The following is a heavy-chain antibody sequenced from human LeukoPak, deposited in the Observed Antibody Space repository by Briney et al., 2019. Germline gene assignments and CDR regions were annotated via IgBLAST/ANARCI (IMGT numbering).Heavy chain of an antibody. V-gene: IGHV3-21*01. CDR3: ARDGDYYYSMDV. CDR1: GFTFSSYS. J-gene: IGHJ6*03. Sequence: GGSLRLSCAASGFTFSSYSMNWVRQAPGKGLEWVSSISSSSSYIYYADSVKGRFTISRDNAKNSLYLQMNSLRAEDTAVYYCARDGDYYYSMDVWGKGTTVTVSS. D-gene: IGHD2-15*01. CDR2: ISSSSSYI.